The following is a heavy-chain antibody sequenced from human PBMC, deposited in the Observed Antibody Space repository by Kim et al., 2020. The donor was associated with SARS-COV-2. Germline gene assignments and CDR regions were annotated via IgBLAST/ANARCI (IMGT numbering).Heavy chain of an antibody. Sequence: GKANTIYSQKFQGRVTFTPDTSASTAYMELSFLRSEDSAVYYCLGGFYFDYWGQGTLVTVSS. CDR3: LGGFYFDY. V-gene: IGHV1-3*01. D-gene: IGHD3-16*01. CDR2: GKANT. J-gene: IGHJ4*02.